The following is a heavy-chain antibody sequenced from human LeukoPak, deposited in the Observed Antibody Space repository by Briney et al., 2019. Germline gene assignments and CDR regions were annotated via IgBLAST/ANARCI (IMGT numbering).Heavy chain of an antibody. CDR2: ISGSGGST. D-gene: IGHD5-24*01. CDR3: AKHKVEMAHTYLFDY. CDR1: GFTFSSYA. Sequence: GGSLRLPCAASGFTFSSYAMSWVRQAPGKGLEWVSAISGSGGSTYYADSVKGRFTISRDNSKNTLYLQMNSLRAEDTAVYYCAKHKVEMAHTYLFDYWGQGTLVTVSS. J-gene: IGHJ4*02. V-gene: IGHV3-23*01.